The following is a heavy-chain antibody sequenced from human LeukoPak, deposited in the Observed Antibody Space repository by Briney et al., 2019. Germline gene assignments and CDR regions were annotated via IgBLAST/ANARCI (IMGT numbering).Heavy chain of an antibody. CDR3: ARGAYYDFWSGFDY. D-gene: IGHD3-3*01. Sequence: SETLSLTCSVSGGSINGFLWNWIRQPPGKGLEWIGSIYHSGSTYYNPSLKSRVTISVDTSKNQFSLKLSSVTAADTAVYYCARGAYYDFWSGFDYWGQGTLVTVSS. V-gene: IGHV4-38-2*02. CDR2: IYHSGST. CDR1: GGSINGFL. J-gene: IGHJ4*02.